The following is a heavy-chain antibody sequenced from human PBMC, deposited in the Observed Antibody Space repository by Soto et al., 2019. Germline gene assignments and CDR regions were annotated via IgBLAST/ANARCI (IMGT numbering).Heavy chain of an antibody. J-gene: IGHJ5*02. CDR2: IYYSGST. D-gene: IGHD5-12*01. V-gene: IGHV4-59*12. Sequence: PSETLSLTCTVSGGSIRSYYWSWIRQPPGKGLEWIGYIYYSGSTNYNPSLKSRVTLSVDRSKNQFSLKLSSVTAADTAVYYCARDRRDGFSWGQGTLVTVSS. CDR3: ARDRRDGFS. CDR1: GGSIRSYY.